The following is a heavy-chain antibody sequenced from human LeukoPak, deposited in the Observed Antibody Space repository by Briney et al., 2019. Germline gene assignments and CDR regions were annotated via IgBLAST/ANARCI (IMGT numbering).Heavy chain of an antibody. J-gene: IGHJ5*02. CDR3: AKSSAGITWFDP. CDR1: GFTFSSYS. CDR2: ISSSSSYI. D-gene: IGHD1-1*01. V-gene: IGHV3-21*01. Sequence: GGSLRLSCAASGFTFSSYSMNWVRQAPGKGLEWVSSISSSSSYIYYADSVKGRFTISRDNAKNSLYLQMNSLRAEDTAVYYCAKSSAGITWFDPWGQGTLVTVSS.